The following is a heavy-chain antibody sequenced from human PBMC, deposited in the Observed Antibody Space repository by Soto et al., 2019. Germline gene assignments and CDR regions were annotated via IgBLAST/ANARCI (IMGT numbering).Heavy chain of an antibody. CDR3: AKATGVVATTFRYYGMDV. D-gene: IGHD5-12*01. J-gene: IGHJ6*02. Sequence: PGGSLRLSCAASGFTFSSYGMHWVRQAPGKGLEWVAVISYDGSNKYYADSVKGRFTISRDSSKNTLYLQMNSLRAEDTAVYYCAKATGVVATTFRYYGMDVWGQGTTVTASS. CDR2: ISYDGSNK. V-gene: IGHV3-30*18. CDR1: GFTFSSYG.